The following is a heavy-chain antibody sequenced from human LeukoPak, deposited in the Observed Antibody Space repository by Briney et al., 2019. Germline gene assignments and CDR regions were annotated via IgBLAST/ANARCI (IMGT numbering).Heavy chain of an antibody. D-gene: IGHD6-13*01. CDR3: ARDTQVQSPLAFEH. CDR1: GFTFSSYA. V-gene: IGHV3-21*01. CDR2: ISSSSSQI. J-gene: IGHJ4*02. Sequence: GGSLRLSCAASGFTFSSYAMSGVRQAPGKGLEWVSFISSSSSQIYYADSLKGRFTISRDNAKNSLYLQMNSLRVEDTAVYYCARDTQVQSPLAFEHWGQGTLVTVSS.